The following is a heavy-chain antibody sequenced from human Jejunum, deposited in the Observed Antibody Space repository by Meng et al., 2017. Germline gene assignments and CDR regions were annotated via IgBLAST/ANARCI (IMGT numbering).Heavy chain of an antibody. CDR1: GFTFSSYY. D-gene: IGHD3-22*01. CDR3: ARDIDTSGHYFFDY. J-gene: IGHJ4*02. CDR2: ILYDGSKT. V-gene: IGHV3-30*03. Sequence: QVQLVESGGGVVQPGGSLRLSCAASGFTFSSYYMHWVRQAPGKGLEWVAVILYDGSKTYYADAVKGRFTISRDNSKNTLYLQMNSLRPEDTAVYYCARDIDTSGHYFFDYWGQGTLVTVSS.